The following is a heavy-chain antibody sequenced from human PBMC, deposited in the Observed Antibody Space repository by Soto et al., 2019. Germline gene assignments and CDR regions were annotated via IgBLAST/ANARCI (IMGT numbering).Heavy chain of an antibody. CDR3: ARRVTGGGERFDP. CDR1: GASVSSGDYY. Sequence: QVQLQVSGPGLVEPSQTLSLTCTVSGASVSSGDYYWTWIRQPPGKDLEWIGYIYSSGNTNYNPSLWSRVALSKDTSKNQFSLKLSSVTAADTAVYYCARRVTGGGERFDPWGLGTLVTVSS. D-gene: IGHD7-27*01. V-gene: IGHV4-30-4*01. CDR2: IYSSGNT. J-gene: IGHJ5*02.